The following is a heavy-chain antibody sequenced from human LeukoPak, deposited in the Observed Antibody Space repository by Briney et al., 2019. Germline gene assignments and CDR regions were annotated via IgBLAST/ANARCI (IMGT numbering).Heavy chain of an antibody. J-gene: IGHJ5*02. D-gene: IGHD3-22*01. CDR2: ISGNSDTT. CDR3: AKVYDSRGYYSWFDP. Sequence: GGSLRLSCAASGFTFSRSAMSWVRQAPGEGLEWVSAISGNSDTTYYADSVKGRFTISRDNSKNTLYLQMNSLRAEDTAVYYCAKVYDSRGYYSWFDPWGQGTLVTVSS. CDR1: GFTFSRSA. V-gene: IGHV3-23*01.